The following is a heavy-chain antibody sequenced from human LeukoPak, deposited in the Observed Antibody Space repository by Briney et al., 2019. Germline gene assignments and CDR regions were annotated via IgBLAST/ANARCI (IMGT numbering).Heavy chain of an antibody. J-gene: IGHJ4*02. Sequence: GGSLRLSCAASGFTVSSNYMSWVRQAPGKGLEWVGFIRSETYGGTTEYAASMKGRFSISRDDSKSIAYLQMNSMKTEDTAVYFCTRDPAGYAYGYSFFDYWGQGTLVTVSS. CDR1: GFTVSSNY. CDR2: IRSETYGGTT. CDR3: TRDPAGYAYGYSFFDY. D-gene: IGHD3-22*01. V-gene: IGHV3-49*04.